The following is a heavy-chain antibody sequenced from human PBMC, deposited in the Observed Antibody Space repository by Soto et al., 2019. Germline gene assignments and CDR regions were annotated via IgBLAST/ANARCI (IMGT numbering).Heavy chain of an antibody. D-gene: IGHD6-6*01. CDR3: VVGNASGVDH. V-gene: IGHV1-46*02. CDR2: INPSVGST. CDR1: TYTYNTHY. J-gene: IGHJ4*02. Sequence: ASVKVSCKSSTYTYNTHYIHWVRQAPGQGLEWVGVINPSVGSTNYAQKFQGRVTMTRDTSPTTFYMEVTSLTSDDTAVYYCVVGNASGVDHWGQGTLVTVSS.